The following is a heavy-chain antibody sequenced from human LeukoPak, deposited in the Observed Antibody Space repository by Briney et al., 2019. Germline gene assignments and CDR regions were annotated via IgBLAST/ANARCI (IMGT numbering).Heavy chain of an antibody. CDR2: ISGSGGST. CDR3: AKDGGQWLAGWFDP. CDR1: GFTFSSYA. V-gene: IGHV3-23*01. Sequence: GGSLRLSCAASGFTFSSYAMGWVRQAPGKGLEWVSAISGSGGSTYYADSVKGRFTISRDNSKNTLYLQMNSLRAEDTAVYYCAKDGGQWLAGWFDPWGQGTLVTVSS. J-gene: IGHJ5*02. D-gene: IGHD6-19*01.